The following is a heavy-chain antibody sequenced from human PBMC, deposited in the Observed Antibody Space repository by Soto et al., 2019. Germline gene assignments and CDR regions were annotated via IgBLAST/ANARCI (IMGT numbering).Heavy chain of an antibody. D-gene: IGHD3-3*01. V-gene: IGHV4-59*01. CDR2: IYYSGST. CDR1: GGSISSYY. CDR3: ARDRMYYDFWSGYDL. Sequence: PSETLSLTCTVSGGSISSYYWSWIRQPPGKGLEWIGYIYYSGSTNYNPSLKSRVTISVDTSKNQFSLKLSSVTAADTAVYYCARDRMYYDFWSGYDLWGQGTLVTVSS. J-gene: IGHJ5*02.